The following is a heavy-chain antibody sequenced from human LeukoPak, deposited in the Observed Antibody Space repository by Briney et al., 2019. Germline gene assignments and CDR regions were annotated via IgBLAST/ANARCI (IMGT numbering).Heavy chain of an antibody. CDR2: IGTAGDT. V-gene: IGHV3-13*01. Sequence: GGSLRLSCAASGFTFSSYDMHWVRQATGKGLEWVSAIGTAGDTYYPGSVKGRFTISRENAKNSLYLQMNSLRAEDTAVYYCARFELDSGGYASNFDSWGQGTLVTVSS. J-gene: IGHJ4*02. CDR3: ARFELDSGGYASNFDS. D-gene: IGHD3-22*01. CDR1: GFTFSSYD.